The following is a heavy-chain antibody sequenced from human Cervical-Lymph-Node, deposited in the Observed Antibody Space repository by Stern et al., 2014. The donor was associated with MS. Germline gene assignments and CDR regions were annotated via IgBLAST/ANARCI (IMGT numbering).Heavy chain of an antibody. V-gene: IGHV5-51*03. CDR2: IYPVASET. CDR1: GYRFTNNW. CDR3: ARRGHGYMGIDY. J-gene: IGHJ4*02. Sequence: VQLGQSGAEVRKPGESLRISCEVSGYRFTNNWIGWVRQVPGKGLEWMGIIYPVASETGYSPSFQGQVTILVDKSNSITSLQWSSLKASDTAIYYCARRGHGYMGIDYWGQGTLVTVSS. D-gene: IGHD1-1*01.